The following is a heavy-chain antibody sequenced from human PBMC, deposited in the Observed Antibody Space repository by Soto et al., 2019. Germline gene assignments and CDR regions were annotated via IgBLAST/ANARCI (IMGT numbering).Heavy chain of an antibody. V-gene: IGHV3-21*01. Sequence: EVQLVESGGGLVKPGGSLRLSCAASGFTFSSYSMNWVRQAPGKGLEWVSSISSSSSYIYYADSVKGQFTISRDNAKNQRYLQMNSRSAEDTAVYYCARDCVLRHFEGGNQDAFYIWGRGRMVTVSS. CDR2: ISSSSSYI. J-gene: IGHJ3*02. D-gene: IGHD3-9*01. CDR1: GFTFSSYS. CDR3: ARDCVLRHFEGGNQDAFYI.